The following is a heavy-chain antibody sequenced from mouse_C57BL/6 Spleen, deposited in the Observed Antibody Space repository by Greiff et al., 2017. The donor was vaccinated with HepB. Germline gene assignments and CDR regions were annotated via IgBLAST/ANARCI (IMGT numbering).Heavy chain of an antibody. Sequence: LQQSGAELVRPGASVKMSCKASGYTFTSYNMHWVKQTPRQGLEWIGAIYPGNGDTSYNQKFKGKATMTVDKSSSTAYMQLSSLTSEDSAVYFCARGRQLRLENYFDYWGQGTTLTVSS. CDR3: ARGRQLRLENYFDY. J-gene: IGHJ2*01. CDR1: GYTFTSYN. D-gene: IGHD3-2*02. V-gene: IGHV1-12*01. CDR2: IYPGNGDT.